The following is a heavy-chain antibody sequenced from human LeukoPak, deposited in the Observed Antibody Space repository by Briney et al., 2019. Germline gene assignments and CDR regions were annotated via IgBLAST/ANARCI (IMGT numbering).Heavy chain of an antibody. V-gene: IGHV4-4*02. Sequence: SGTLSLTCAVSGVSISSGLWWSWVRQPPGKGLEWIGESYHNGSANYNPSLTSRVTISLDKSNNQFSLWLSSVTAADTAVYHCASRERTGSQVNYWGQGTLVTVSS. CDR2: SYHNGSA. D-gene: IGHD1-1*01. J-gene: IGHJ4*02. CDR3: ASRERTGSQVNY. CDR1: GVSISSGLW.